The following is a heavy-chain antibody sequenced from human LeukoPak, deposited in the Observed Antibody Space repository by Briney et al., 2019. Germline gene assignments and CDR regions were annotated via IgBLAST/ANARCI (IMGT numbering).Heavy chain of an antibody. J-gene: IGHJ4*02. Sequence: GGSLRLSCAASGFTFSSYAMSWVRQAPGKGLQWVSAISGSGGSTYYADSVKGRFTISRDNSKNTLHLQMNSLRAEDTAVYYCAKSRLCCSGWYHWGQGTLVTVSS. CDR1: GFTFSSYA. V-gene: IGHV3-23*01. CDR3: AKSRLCCSGWYH. CDR2: ISGSGGST. D-gene: IGHD6-19*01.